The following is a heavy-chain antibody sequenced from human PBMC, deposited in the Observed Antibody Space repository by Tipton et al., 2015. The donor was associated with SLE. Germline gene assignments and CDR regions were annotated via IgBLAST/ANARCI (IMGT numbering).Heavy chain of an antibody. CDR3: ARVEGYYYDSSGPRD. Sequence: TLSLTCTVSGGSISSSSYYWGWIRQPPGKGLEWIGEINHSGSTNYNPSLKSRVTISVDTSKNQFSLKLSSATAADTAVYYCARVEGYYYDSSGPRDWGQGTLVTVSS. D-gene: IGHD3-22*01. J-gene: IGHJ4*02. CDR1: GGSISSSSYY. V-gene: IGHV4-39*07. CDR2: INHSGST.